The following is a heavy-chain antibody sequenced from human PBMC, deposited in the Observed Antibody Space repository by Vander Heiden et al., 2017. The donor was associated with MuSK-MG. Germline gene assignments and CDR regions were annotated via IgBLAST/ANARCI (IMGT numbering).Heavy chain of an antibody. Sequence: EVQLVESGGGLVQPGGSLRLSCAASGFTVSSNYMSWVRQAPGKGLEWVSVIYSGGSTYYADSVKGRFTISRDNSKNTLYLQMNSLRAEDTAVYYCARGDGIDSSGWYYWVQGTLVTVSS. J-gene: IGHJ4*02. CDR1: GFTVSSNY. CDR2: IYSGGST. CDR3: ARGDGIDSSGWYY. V-gene: IGHV3-66*01. D-gene: IGHD6-19*01.